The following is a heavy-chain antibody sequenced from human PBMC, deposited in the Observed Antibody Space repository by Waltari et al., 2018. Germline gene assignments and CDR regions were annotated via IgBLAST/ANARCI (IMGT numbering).Heavy chain of an antibody. Sequence: EVQLVDSGGVVVQPGGSLRLSCAPSGVTFVDYAMHCVRQAPGKGLEWVSLISWDGGSTYYADSVKGRFTISRDNSKNSLYLQMNSLRAEDTALYYCAKAYSSSWYYYYYMDVWGKGTTVTVSS. V-gene: IGHV3-43D*04. D-gene: IGHD6-13*01. J-gene: IGHJ6*03. CDR1: GVTFVDYA. CDR2: ISWDGGST. CDR3: AKAYSSSWYYYYYMDV.